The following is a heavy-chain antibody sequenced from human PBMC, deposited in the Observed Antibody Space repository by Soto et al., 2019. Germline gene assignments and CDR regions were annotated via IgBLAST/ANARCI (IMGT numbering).Heavy chain of an antibody. V-gene: IGHV3-23*01. CDR1: GFTFSSYA. D-gene: IGHD3-9*01. J-gene: IGHJ6*02. CDR2: ISGSGGST. Sequence: GGSLRLSCAASGFTFSSYAMSWVRQAPGKGLEWVSAISGSGGSTYYADSVKGRFTISRDNSKNTLYLQMNSLRAEDTAVYYCAKDLAKYDILTGYYYGMDVWGQGTTVTVSS. CDR3: AKDLAKYDILTGYYYGMDV.